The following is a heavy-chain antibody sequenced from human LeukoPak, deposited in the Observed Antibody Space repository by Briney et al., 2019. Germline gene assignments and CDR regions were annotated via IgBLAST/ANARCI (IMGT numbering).Heavy chain of an antibody. CDR2: IFYSGST. J-gene: IGHJ5*02. CDR3: ARVFSYPLRAPFDP. Sequence: PSETLSLTCTVSGGSISSYYWSWIRQPPGKGLEWIGYIFYSGSTNYNPSLKSRVTISVDTSKNQFSLKLSSVTAADTAVYYCARVFSYPLRAPFDPWGQGTLVTVSS. V-gene: IGHV4-59*01. D-gene: IGHD3-3*01. CDR1: GGSISSYY.